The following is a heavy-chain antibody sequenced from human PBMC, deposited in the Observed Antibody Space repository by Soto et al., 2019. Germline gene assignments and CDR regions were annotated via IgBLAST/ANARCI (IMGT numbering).Heavy chain of an antibody. CDR1: GRIFSSFP. V-gene: IGHV1-69*06. Sequence: QVQVVQSGAEVKKPGSSVKISCKASGRIFSSFPTSWVRQVPGQGLEWMVGVISASGSVTYAPKFQGRVTKTAVNSAGIGYMELTSLTSEDTAIYYCARVGSRDAYNYVLDQWGPGTMVTVSS. CDR2: VISASGSV. J-gene: IGHJ1*01. D-gene: IGHD5-18*01. CDR3: ARVGSRDAYNYVLDQ.